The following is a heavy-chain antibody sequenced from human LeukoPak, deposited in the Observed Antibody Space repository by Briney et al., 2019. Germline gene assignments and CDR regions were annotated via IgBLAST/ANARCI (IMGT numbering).Heavy chain of an antibody. CDR1: GGSISSYY. Sequence: SETLSLTCTVSGGSISSYYWSWIRQPPGKGLEWIGYIYYSGSTNYNPSLKSRVTISVDTSKNQFSLKLSFVTAADTAVYYCARIPYYYGMDVWGQGTTVTISS. V-gene: IGHV4-59*01. CDR2: IYYSGST. CDR3: ARIPYYYGMDV. J-gene: IGHJ6*02. D-gene: IGHD2-21*01.